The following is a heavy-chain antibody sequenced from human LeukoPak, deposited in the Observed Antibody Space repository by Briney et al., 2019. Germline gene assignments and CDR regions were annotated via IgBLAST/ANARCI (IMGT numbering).Heavy chain of an antibody. D-gene: IGHD2-2*01. Sequence: SVKVSCKASGGTFSSYAISRVRQAPGQGLEWMGGIIPIFGTANYAQKFQGRVTITADESTSTAYMELSSLRSEDTAVYYCATPYCSSTSCYSYYYYGMDVWGQGTTVTVSS. V-gene: IGHV1-69*13. CDR2: IIPIFGTA. J-gene: IGHJ6*01. CDR1: GGTFSSYA. CDR3: ATPYCSSTSCYSYYYYGMDV.